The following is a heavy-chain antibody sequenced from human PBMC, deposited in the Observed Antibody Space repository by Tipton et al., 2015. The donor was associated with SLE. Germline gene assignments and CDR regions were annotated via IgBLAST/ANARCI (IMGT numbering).Heavy chain of an antibody. CDR3: ARDGGFDV. J-gene: IGHJ3*01. CDR2: ISSDGDDT. D-gene: IGHD2-15*01. CDR1: GFTFINYA. V-gene: IGHV3-64*02. Sequence: SLRLSCVTSGFTFINYAMHWVRQAPGKGLEYVSAISSDGDDTYYADSVKGRFTISRDNSKNTLYLEMGSLRGEDTAVYYCARDGGFDVWGPGTMVTVSS.